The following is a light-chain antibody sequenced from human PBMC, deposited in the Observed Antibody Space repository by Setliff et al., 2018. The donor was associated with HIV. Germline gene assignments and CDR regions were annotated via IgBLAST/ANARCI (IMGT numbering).Light chain of an antibody. CDR1: NSDIGSYNL. CDR3: CSYAGTYSYV. V-gene: IGLV2-23*02. Sequence: QSALTQPASVSGSPGQSITISCTGTNSDIGSYNLVSWYQQHPGRAPKLIIYEVNKRPSGVPDRFSGSKSGDTASLTISGLQSEDEADYYCCSYAGTYSYVFGTGTKGTVL. CDR2: EVN. J-gene: IGLJ1*01.